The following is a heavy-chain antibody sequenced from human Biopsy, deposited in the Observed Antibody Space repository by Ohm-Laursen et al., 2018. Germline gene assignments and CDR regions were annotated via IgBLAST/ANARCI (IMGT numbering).Heavy chain of an antibody. Sequence: SDTLSLTCTVSGGSVSSNVAYWAWIRQPPGKGLGSIGSIFYSGITYYNPSLQSRVTMSVDTSKNKFSLNLTSLTAADTAVYYCARHPTGFWFDPWGQGTLVIVSS. CDR1: GGSVSSNVAY. J-gene: IGHJ5*02. V-gene: IGHV4-39*01. CDR3: ARHPTGFWFDP. CDR2: IFYSGIT.